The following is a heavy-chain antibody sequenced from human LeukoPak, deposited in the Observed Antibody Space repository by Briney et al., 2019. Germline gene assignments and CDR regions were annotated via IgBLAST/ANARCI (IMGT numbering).Heavy chain of an antibody. CDR2: FNPNRGGT. CDR1: GYTFTGYY. J-gene: IGHJ6*02. V-gene: IGHV1-2*04. CDR3: AAPIDSYGYRGYGRCGMDV. Sequence: ASVKVSCKASGYTFTGYYMHWVRQAPGQGLEWMGWFNPNRGGTNYAKKCQGCVTMTRYTSISTAYTELSRLRSDDTAVYYCAAPIDSYGYRGYGRCGMDVWGQGTTVTVS. D-gene: IGHD5-18*01.